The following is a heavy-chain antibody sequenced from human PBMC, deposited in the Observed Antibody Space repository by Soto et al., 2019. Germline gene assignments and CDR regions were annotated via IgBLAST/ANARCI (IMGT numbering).Heavy chain of an antibody. D-gene: IGHD3-10*01. CDR1: GGSFSGYY. CDR2: IDHSGST. CDR3: ARGSYYYGSGW. Sequence: QVQLQQWGAGLLKPSETLSLTCAVYGGSFSGYYWSWIRQPPGKGLEWIGEIDHSGSTNYNPSLKSRVTISVDTSKNQFSLKLSSVTAADTAVYYGARGSYYYGSGWWGQGTLVTVSS. V-gene: IGHV4-34*01. J-gene: IGHJ4*02.